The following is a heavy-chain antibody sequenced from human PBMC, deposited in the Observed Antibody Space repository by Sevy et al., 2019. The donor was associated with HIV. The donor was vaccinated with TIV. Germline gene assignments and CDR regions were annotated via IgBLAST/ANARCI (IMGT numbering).Heavy chain of an antibody. V-gene: IGHV1-2*02. J-gene: IGHJ6*02. Sequence: ASVKVSCKATEYTFIDYYIRWVRQAPGQGLEWMGWINPKRGGANYAQSFQGRVTMTRDTSLNTIYMQLTSLRGDDTAVYYCAREEISYGMDVWGQGTAVTVSS. CDR3: AREEISYGMDV. D-gene: IGHD3-3*02. CDR1: EYTFIDYY. CDR2: INPKRGGA.